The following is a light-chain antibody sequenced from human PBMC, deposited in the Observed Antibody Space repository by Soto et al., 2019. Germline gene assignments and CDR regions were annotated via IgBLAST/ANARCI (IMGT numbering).Light chain of an antibody. Sequence: QSVLTQPPSASGSPGQSVTISCTGTSSDVGGYNYVSWYQQYPGRAPKLMIYEVTKRPSGVPDRFSGSKSGNTASLNVSGLHAEDEEDYCGSSYAASPNFYFVFGGGTKLNVL. CDR3: SSYAASPNFYFV. J-gene: IGLJ3*02. CDR2: EVT. CDR1: SSDVGGYNY. V-gene: IGLV2-8*01.